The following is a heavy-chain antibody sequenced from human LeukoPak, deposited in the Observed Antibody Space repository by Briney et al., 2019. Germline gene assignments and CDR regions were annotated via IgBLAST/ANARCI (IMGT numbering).Heavy chain of an antibody. V-gene: IGHV3-23*01. CDR3: ARWGDYDVLTGYYVSDY. CDR1: GFTFSNYA. CDR2: ITGSGGNT. D-gene: IGHD3-9*01. Sequence: GGSLRLSCAASGFTFSNYAMSWVRQAPGKGLEWVSAITGSGGNTYYADSVKGRFTISRDNSKNTLYLQMNSLRAEDTAVYYCARWGDYDVLTGYYVSDYWGQGTLVTVSS. J-gene: IGHJ4*02.